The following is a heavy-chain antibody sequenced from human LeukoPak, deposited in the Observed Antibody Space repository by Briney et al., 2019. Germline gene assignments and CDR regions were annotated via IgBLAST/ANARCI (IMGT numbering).Heavy chain of an antibody. Sequence: GGSLRLSCAASGFTFNSYAMSWVRQAPGMGLEWVSTISGTGFTTYYAESLKGRFTISRDNSRDTLYLQMNSLRAEDTAVYYCARGGGIAVLGWLDPWGQGTLVTVSS. D-gene: IGHD6-19*01. CDR2: ISGTGFTT. CDR3: ARGGGIAVLGWLDP. V-gene: IGHV3-23*01. CDR1: GFTFNSYA. J-gene: IGHJ5*02.